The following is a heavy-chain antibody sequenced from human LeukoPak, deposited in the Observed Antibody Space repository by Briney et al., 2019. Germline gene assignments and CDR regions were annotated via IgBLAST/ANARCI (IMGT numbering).Heavy chain of an antibody. D-gene: IGHD3-3*01. V-gene: IGHV3-48*01. J-gene: IGHJ4*02. Sequence: GGSLRPSCAASGFFFSDYGMNWVRQAQGKGLEWISYISSGSSDIFYADSVKGRFTISRDNAKNSLFLQMSRLRGEDTAVYYCASGYDFSSGSKRGFDNWGQGTLVTVSS. CDR1: GFFFSDYG. CDR2: ISSGSSDI. CDR3: ASGYDFSSGSKRGFDN.